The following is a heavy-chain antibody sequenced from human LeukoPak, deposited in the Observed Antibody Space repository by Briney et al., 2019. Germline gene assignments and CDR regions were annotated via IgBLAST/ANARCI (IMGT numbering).Heavy chain of an antibody. J-gene: IGHJ6*02. CDR1: GDSVSSNSAA. CDR2: TYYRSKWYN. Sequence: SQTLSLTCAISGDSVSSNSAAWNWIRQSPSRGLEWLGRTYYRSKWYNDYAVSVKSRITINPDTFKNQFSLQLNSVTPEDTAVYYCAMCGYSGYDYVCYYGMDVWGQGTTVTVSS. V-gene: IGHV6-1*01. CDR3: AMCGYSGYDYVCYYGMDV. D-gene: IGHD5-12*01.